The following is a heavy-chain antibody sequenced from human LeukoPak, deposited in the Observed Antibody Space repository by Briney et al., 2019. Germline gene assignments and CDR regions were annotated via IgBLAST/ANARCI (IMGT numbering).Heavy chain of an antibody. CDR1: GGSFSGYY. J-gene: IGHJ5*02. CDR2: INHSGST. V-gene: IGHV4-34*01. D-gene: IGHD6-6*01. Sequence: ASETLSLTCAVHGGSFSGYYWSWIRQPPGKGLEWIGEINHSGSTNYNPSLKSRVTISVDTSKNQFSLKLSSVTAADTAVYYCARTLEYSSSSFDPWGQGTLVTVSS. CDR3: ARTLEYSSSSFDP.